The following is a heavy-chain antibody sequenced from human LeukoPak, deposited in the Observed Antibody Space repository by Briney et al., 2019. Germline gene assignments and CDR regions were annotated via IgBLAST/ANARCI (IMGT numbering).Heavy chain of an antibody. CDR1: GYTFTGYN. D-gene: IGHD4-17*01. CDR2: INPNSGGT. CDR3: ARGGYGDPGPPDY. V-gene: IGHV1-2*06. Sequence: SXXVSCKASGYTFTGYNMHWVRQGPGQGLEWMGRINPNSGGTNYAQKFQGRVTMIRGTSISTAYMELSRLRSDDTAVYYCARGGYGDPGPPDYWGQGTLVTVSS. J-gene: IGHJ4*02.